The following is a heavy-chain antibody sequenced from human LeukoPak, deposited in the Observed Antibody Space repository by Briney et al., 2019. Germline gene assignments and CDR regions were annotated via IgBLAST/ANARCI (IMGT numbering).Heavy chain of an antibody. V-gene: IGHV1-69*13. CDR2: IIPIFGTA. Sequence: GASVKVSCKASGYTFTGYYMHWVRQAPGQGLEWMGGIIPIFGTANYAQKFQGRVTITADESTSTAYMELSSLRSEDTAVYYCATNDYRVVPAATVVDYWGQGTLVTVSS. CDR1: GYTFTGYY. J-gene: IGHJ4*02. CDR3: ATNDYRVVPAATVVDY. D-gene: IGHD2-2*01.